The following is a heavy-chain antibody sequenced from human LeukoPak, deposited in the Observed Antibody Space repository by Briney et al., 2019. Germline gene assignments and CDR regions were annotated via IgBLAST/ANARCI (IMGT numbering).Heavy chain of an antibody. CDR2: ISAGSKDS. V-gene: IGHV3-23*01. D-gene: IGHD1-7*01. J-gene: IGHJ6*02. CDR3: ARTIAQYSNTWLYYYYGLDV. Sequence: PGGSLRLSCTASGFTFGGYAMSWVRQAPGKGLEWVSSISAGSKDSYYADSVKGRFTISRDNSKRTLYLQMNSLRADDTAVYYCARTIAQYSNTWLYYYYGLDVWGQGTTVTVSS. CDR1: GFTFGGYA.